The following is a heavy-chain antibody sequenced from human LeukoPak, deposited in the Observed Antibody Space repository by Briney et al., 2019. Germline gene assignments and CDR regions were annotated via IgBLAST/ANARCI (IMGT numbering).Heavy chain of an antibody. CDR2: SMDDGTT. CDR1: GFSVSNNY. D-gene: IGHD3-10*01. V-gene: IGHV3-66*01. Sequence: VGSLRLSCAASGFSVSNNYMTCVRQAPREGLGCVSVSMDDGTTYYADSMRGRFTIARDNSKNTLYLQMNSLRAEDTAVYYCAKYVWFGELPFDYWGQGTLVTVSS. CDR3: AKYVWFGELPFDY. J-gene: IGHJ4*02.